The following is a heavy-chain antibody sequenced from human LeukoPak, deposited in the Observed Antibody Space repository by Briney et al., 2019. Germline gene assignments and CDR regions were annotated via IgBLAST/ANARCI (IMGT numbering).Heavy chain of an antibody. CDR1: GYTFTSYD. Sequence: AAVKVSCKASGYTFTSYDINWVRQTTAQGLAWMGWMNPNSGNTGYAQKFQGRVTITRNTSISTAYMELSSLRSEDTAVYYCARNGREARHFQHWGQGTLVTVSS. CDR3: ARNGREARHFQH. J-gene: IGHJ1*01. CDR2: MNPNSGNT. D-gene: IGHD6-6*01. V-gene: IGHV1-8*03.